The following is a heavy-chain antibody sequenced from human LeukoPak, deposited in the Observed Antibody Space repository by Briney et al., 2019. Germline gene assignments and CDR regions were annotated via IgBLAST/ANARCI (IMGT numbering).Heavy chain of an antibody. CDR1: GFTLSNYA. Sequence: GGSLRLSCAASGFTLSNYAMSWVRQAPGKGLEWVSAISASGVSTYYADSVKGRFAISRDDSKNTLSLQMNSLRAEDTAVYYCAKNACSGGSCYSTHWGQGTLVTVSS. J-gene: IGHJ4*02. V-gene: IGHV3-23*01. CDR2: ISASGVST. CDR3: AKNACSGGSCYSTH. D-gene: IGHD2-15*01.